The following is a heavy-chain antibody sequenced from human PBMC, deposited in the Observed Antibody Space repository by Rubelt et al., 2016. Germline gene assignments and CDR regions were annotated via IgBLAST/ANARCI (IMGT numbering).Heavy chain of an antibody. D-gene: IGHD5-18*01. CDR1: GGTFSSYA. J-gene: IGHJ4*02. V-gene: IGHV1-69*04. CDR2: IIPILGIA. Sequence: QVQLVQSGAEVKKPGSSVKVSCKASGGTFSSYAISWVRQAPGQGLEWMGRIIPILGIANYAQKLQGRVTITADESTSTAYMELSSLRSEDTAVYYCARLSIFEDTAMVMSDYWGQGTLVTVSS. CDR3: ARLSIFEDTAMVMSDY.